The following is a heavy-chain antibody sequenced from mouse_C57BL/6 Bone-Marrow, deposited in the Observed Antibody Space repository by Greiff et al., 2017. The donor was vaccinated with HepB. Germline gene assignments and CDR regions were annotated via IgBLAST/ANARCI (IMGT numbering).Heavy chain of an antibody. D-gene: IGHD1-1*01. CDR2: IYPGSGST. J-gene: IGHJ1*03. CDR3: ARSTTVGGYFDV. CDR1: GYTFTSYW. V-gene: IGHV1-55*01. Sequence: VQLQQSGAELVKPGASVKMSCKASGYTFTSYWITWVKQRPGQGLEWIGDIYPGSGSTNYNEKFKSKATLTVDTSSSTAYMQLSSLTSEDSAVYSCARSTTVGGYFDVWGTGTTVTVAS.